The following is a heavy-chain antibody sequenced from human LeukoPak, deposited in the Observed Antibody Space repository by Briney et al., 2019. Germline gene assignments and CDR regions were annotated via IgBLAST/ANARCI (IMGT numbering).Heavy chain of an antibody. Sequence: PGGSLRLSCAASGFTFSSYAMSWVRQAPGKGLEWVSAISGSGGSTYYADSVKGRFTISRENAKNSLYLQMNSLRAGDTAVYYCARALSSGWHFFDYWGQGTLVTVSS. V-gene: IGHV3-23*01. CDR1: GFTFSSYA. D-gene: IGHD6-19*01. CDR2: ISGSGGST. J-gene: IGHJ4*02. CDR3: ARALSSGWHFFDY.